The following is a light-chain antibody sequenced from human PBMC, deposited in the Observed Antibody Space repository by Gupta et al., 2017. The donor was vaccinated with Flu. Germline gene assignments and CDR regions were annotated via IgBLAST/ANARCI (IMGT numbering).Light chain of an antibody. Sequence: ITNSDTGTSSEVGSDNCVSVHHQPPATASNLMFYEVSRRTAGATGRFSASEAGNTASLTIFGLQAEDAADYYCTVDTTSNSVVFGGGTKLTVL. V-gene: IGLV2-18*01. J-gene: IGLJ2*01. CDR2: EVS. CDR1: SSEVGSDNC. CDR3: TVDTTSNSVV.